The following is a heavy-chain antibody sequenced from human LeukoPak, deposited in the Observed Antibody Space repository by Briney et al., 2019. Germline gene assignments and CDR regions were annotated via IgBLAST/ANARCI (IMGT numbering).Heavy chain of an antibody. D-gene: IGHD3-10*01. V-gene: IGHV3-21*01. Sequence: GGSLRLSCAASGFTFSSYSMNWVRQAPGKGLEWVSSLNSSSSYLYYGGSVKVRFTISSDNAKNALYLQMNSLRAEYTAVFYCARGSEDTNFDYLGQGTLVSVS. CDR2: LNSSSSYL. J-gene: IGHJ4*02. CDR1: GFTFSSYS. CDR3: ARGSEDTNFDY.